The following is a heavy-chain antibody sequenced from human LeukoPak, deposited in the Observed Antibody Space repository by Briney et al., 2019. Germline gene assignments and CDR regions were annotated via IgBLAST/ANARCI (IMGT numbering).Heavy chain of an antibody. Sequence: ASVKVSCTASGYTFTSYDINWVRQATGQGLEWMGWMNPNSGNTGYAQKFQGRVTMTRNTSISTAYMELSSLRSEDTAVYYCARQYCSSTSCYPRWFDPWGQGTLVTVSS. CDR2: MNPNSGNT. J-gene: IGHJ5*02. CDR3: ARQYCSSTSCYPRWFDP. D-gene: IGHD2-2*01. CDR1: GYTFTSYD. V-gene: IGHV1-8*01.